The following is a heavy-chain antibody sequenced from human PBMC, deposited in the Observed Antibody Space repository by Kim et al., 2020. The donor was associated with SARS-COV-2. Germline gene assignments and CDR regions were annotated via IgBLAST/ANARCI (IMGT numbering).Heavy chain of an antibody. J-gene: IGHJ4*02. V-gene: IGHV4-30-2*01. Sequence: NYYNPSLKSQVSISLDRSKNQFSLNLSSVTAADTAVYYCARGGGYNSPFDYWGQGSLATVSS. CDR3: ARGGGYNSPFDY. D-gene: IGHD5-12*01. CDR2: N.